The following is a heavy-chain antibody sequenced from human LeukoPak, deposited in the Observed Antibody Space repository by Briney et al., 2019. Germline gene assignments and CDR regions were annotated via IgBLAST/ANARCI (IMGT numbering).Heavy chain of an antibody. CDR3: AIRDGHTDH. V-gene: IGHV1-2*02. D-gene: IGHD5-24*01. J-gene: IGHJ4*02. Sequence: ASVKVSCKASGYSFTDYYMNWVRLAPGQGLEWMGWINPNSGGTNYAQKFQDRVTMTRDTSISTAYMELSSLRSEDKAVYYCAIRDGHTDHWGQGTLVTVSS. CDR1: GYSFTDYY. CDR2: INPNSGGT.